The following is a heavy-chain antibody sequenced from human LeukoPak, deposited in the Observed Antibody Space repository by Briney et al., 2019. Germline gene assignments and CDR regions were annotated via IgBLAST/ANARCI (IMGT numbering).Heavy chain of an antibody. CDR1: GFTFSEHY. J-gene: IGHJ4*02. D-gene: IGHD3-10*01. V-gene: IGHV3-11*04. CDR3: AREIFGSGSYPEF. CDR2: ISTSGNTM. Sequence: GVPLRLLCAASGFTFSEHYMSWMRRSRGKGGECVSSISTSGNTMYCAGSVRGQYPLPRDNSKNTVYLQMNNLRPDDTAVYYCAREIFGSGSYPEFWGQGTLVTVSS.